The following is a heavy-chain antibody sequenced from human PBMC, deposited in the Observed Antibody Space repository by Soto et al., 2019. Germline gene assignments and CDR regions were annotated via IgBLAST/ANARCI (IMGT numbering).Heavy chain of an antibody. D-gene: IGHD2-15*01. CDR2: ISGSGGST. CDR1: GFTFSSYA. J-gene: IGHJ4*02. V-gene: IGHV3-23*01. CDR3: AKDLYCSGGSCYPVRHDS. Sequence: GSLRLSCAASGFTFSSYAMSWVRQAPGKGLEWVSAISGSGGSTYYADSVKGRFTISRDNSKNTLYLQMNSLRAEDTAVYYCAKDLYCSGGSCYPVRHDSWGQGPLVTVSS.